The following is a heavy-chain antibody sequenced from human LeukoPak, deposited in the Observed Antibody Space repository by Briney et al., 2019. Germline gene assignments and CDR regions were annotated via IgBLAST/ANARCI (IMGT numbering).Heavy chain of an antibody. Sequence: PSVTLSLTCTVSGDSINRHYWSWLRQTPGTGLEWIGYISYRGSTNYNPSLKSRVTMSVDTSNNQFSLRLSSVTAADTAVYYCATNAGPAALDAIDIWGQGTIVIVSS. D-gene: IGHD2-2*01. CDR2: ISYRGST. CDR1: GDSINRHY. V-gene: IGHV4-59*04. CDR3: ATNAGPAALDAIDI. J-gene: IGHJ3*02.